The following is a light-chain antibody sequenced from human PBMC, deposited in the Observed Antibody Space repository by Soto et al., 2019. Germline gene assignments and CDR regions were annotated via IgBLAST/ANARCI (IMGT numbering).Light chain of an antibody. J-gene: IGLJ1*01. CDR2: DVT. V-gene: IGLV2-14*01. CDR3: RSYSYTNTRV. Sequence: QSALTQPASVSGSPGQSITISCTGTSSDVGCYNYVSWYQQHPGSAPKLMIYDVTNRPSGVSDRFSGSKSGNTASLTISVLQAEEEAYYYCRSYSYTNTRVFGTGTKLTIL. CDR1: SSDVGCYNY.